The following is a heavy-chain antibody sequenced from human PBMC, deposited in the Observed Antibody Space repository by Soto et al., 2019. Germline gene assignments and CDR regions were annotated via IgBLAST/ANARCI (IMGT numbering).Heavy chain of an antibody. CDR3: ARDHYYDSSGRYYYYHGMVV. CDR2: MYSGGSS. D-gene: IGHD3-22*01. CDR1: GFTVSSNY. Sequence: GGHLGLSCAASGFTVSSNYMSWVCQAPGKGVEWVSVMYSGGSSYYADSVQGRFTISRDNSKHTLYLQMNSLRAEDTAEYYGARDHYYDSSGRYYYYHGMVVWGQGTTVTVSS. V-gene: IGHV3-53*01. J-gene: IGHJ6*02.